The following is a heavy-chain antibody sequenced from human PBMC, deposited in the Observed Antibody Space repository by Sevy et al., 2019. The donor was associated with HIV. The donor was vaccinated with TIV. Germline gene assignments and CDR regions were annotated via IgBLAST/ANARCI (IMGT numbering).Heavy chain of an antibody. CDR3: ATGGLIWSGYKKARYYYYGMDV. Sequence: ASVKVSCKVSGYTLTELSMHWVRQAPGKGLEWMGGFDPEDGETIYAQKFQGRVTMTEDTSTDTAYMELSSLRSGDTAVYYCATGGLIWSGYKKARYYYYGMDVWGQGTTVTVSS. CDR2: FDPEDGET. J-gene: IGHJ6*02. D-gene: IGHD3-3*01. V-gene: IGHV1-24*01. CDR1: GYTLTELS.